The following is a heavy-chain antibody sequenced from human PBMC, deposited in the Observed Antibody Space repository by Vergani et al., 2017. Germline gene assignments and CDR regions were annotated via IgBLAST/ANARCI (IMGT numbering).Heavy chain of an antibody. CDR1: GYTFSNYY. V-gene: IGHV1-46*03. CDR3: ARGDHGILTGDRY. D-gene: IGHD3-9*01. Sequence: QVQLVQPGAEVKKSGASLKVSCKTSGYTFSNYYMHWVRQAPGQGLEWMGIINPSGGHTNYAQKFQGRVTMTRDTSTSTVYMELSSLRSEDTAIYYCARGDHGILTGDRYWGQGTLVNVSA. J-gene: IGHJ4*01. CDR2: INPSGGHT.